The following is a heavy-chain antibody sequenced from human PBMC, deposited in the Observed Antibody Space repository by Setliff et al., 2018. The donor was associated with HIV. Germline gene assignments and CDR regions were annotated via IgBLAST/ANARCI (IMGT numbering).Heavy chain of an antibody. J-gene: IGHJ6*03. V-gene: IGHV4-39*01. D-gene: IGHD3-10*01. CDR3: ASLDGSESPYIYYYYMDV. CDR1: GGSISTSRYY. Sequence: SETLSLTCTVSGGSISTSRYYWGWIRQPPGKGLEWIGSINYRGNTYYNPSLKSHAAISVDTSKNQISLKLSSVTAADTAVYYCASLDGSESPYIYYYYMDVWGEGTAVTVAS. CDR2: INYRGNT.